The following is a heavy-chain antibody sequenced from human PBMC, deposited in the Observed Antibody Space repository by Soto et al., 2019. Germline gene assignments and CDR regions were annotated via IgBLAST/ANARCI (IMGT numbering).Heavy chain of an antibody. J-gene: IGHJ6*03. CDR2: IYYSGST. Sequence: SETLSLTCTVSGGSISSYYWSWIRQPPGKGLEWIGYIYYSGSTNYNPSLKSRVTISVDTSKNQFSLKLSSVTAADTAVYYCARTELETPPAPYYYYYYMDVWGKGTTVTVSS. CDR1: GGSISSYY. V-gene: IGHV4-59*01. D-gene: IGHD1-1*01. CDR3: ARTELETPPAPYYYYYYMDV.